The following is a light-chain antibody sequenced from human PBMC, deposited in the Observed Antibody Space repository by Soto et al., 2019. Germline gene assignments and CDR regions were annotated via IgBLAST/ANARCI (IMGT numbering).Light chain of an antibody. Sequence: QSVLTQPPSASGTPGQTIAISCSGGSSNIGSHTVNWYQQLPGTAPKLLIYSNTLRPSRVPDRFSGSKSGTSASLAISGLQSEYEGDYYCAAWDDSLNGVVFGGGTKVTVL. CDR2: SNT. J-gene: IGLJ2*01. CDR1: SSNIGSHT. CDR3: AAWDDSLNGVV. V-gene: IGLV1-44*01.